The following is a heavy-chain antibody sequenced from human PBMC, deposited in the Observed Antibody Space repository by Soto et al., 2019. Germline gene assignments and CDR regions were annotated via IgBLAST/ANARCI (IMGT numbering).Heavy chain of an antibody. D-gene: IGHD3-10*01. Sequence: ASVKVSCKASGYAFTSYDINWVRQATGQGPEWMGWMNSNTGNTGYAQKFQGRVTMTRNTPISTAYMELSSLRSEDTAVYYCARGLIRRGYWGQGTLVTVSS. J-gene: IGHJ4*02. V-gene: IGHV1-8*01. CDR1: GYAFTSYD. CDR2: MNSNTGNT. CDR3: ARGLIRRGY.